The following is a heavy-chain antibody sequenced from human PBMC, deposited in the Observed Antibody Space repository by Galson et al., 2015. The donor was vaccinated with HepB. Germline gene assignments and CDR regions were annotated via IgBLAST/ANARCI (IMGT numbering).Heavy chain of an antibody. Sequence: SSVKVSCKASGGTFSSYTISWVRQAPGQGLEWMGRIIPILGIANYAQKFQGRVTITADKSTSTAYMELRSLRSDDTAVYYCAGYGSGENWFDPWGQGTLVTVSS. CDR2: IIPILGIA. V-gene: IGHV1-69*02. CDR1: GGTFSSYT. J-gene: IGHJ5*02. D-gene: IGHD3-10*01. CDR3: AGYGSGENWFDP.